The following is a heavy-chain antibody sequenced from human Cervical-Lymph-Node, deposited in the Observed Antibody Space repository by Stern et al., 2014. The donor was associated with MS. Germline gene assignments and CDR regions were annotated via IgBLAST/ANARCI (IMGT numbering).Heavy chain of an antibody. Sequence: QVQLQESGQGLVKPSGTLSLTCTVSGGSVNSGGFCWSWLRQSPGKGLEWVGYSLYRGNTTSNPSLGGRVTIAIDSSNNQFSLKLDSVTAADTAVYYCARALDPLSGSYFPAFDDWGQGTLVIVSS. D-gene: IGHD1-26*01. V-gene: IGHV4-61*08. J-gene: IGHJ4*02. CDR3: ARALDPLSGSYFPAFDD. CDR2: SLYRGNT. CDR1: GGSVNSGGFC.